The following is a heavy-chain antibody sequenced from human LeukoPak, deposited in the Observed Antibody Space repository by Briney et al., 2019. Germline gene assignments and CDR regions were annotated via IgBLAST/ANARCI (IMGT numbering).Heavy chain of an antibody. Sequence: PSETLSLTCTVSGGSISTSSYYWGWVRQPPGKGLEWIGNIFYSGSTYYNPSLKSRVTIPVDTSKNQFSLKLSSVTAADTAVYYCARVYYSSSYDYWYFDLWGRGTLVTVSS. J-gene: IGHJ2*01. CDR2: IFYSGST. CDR3: ARVYYSSSYDYWYFDL. V-gene: IGHV4-39*07. D-gene: IGHD6-13*01. CDR1: GGSISTSSYY.